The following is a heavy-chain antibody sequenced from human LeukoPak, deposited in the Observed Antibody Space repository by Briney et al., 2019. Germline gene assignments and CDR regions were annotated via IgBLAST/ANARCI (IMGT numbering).Heavy chain of an antibody. Sequence: PGGSLRLSCVASGFTFSSYSMNWVRQAPGKGLEWVSAISGSGGSTYYADSVKGRFTISRDNSKNTLYLQMNSLRAEDTAVYYCNVTPKKIGYNWFDPWGQGTLVTVSS. CDR1: GFTFSSYS. J-gene: IGHJ5*02. CDR3: NVTPKKIGYNWFDP. V-gene: IGHV3-23*01. D-gene: IGHD2-21*02. CDR2: ISGSGGST.